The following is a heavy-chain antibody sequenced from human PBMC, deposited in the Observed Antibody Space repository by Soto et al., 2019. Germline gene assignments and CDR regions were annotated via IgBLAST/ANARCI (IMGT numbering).Heavy chain of an antibody. D-gene: IGHD6-6*01. J-gene: IGHJ6*02. CDR2: MNPNSGNT. CDR1: GYTFTSYD. V-gene: IGHV1-8*01. CDR3: ARWRVAARSNYGMDV. Sequence: VQLVQSGAEVKKPGASVKVSCKASGYTFTSYDINWVRQATGPGLEWMGWMNPNSGNTGYAQKFQGRVTMTRNTSISTAYMELSSLRSEDTAVYYCARWRVAARSNYGMDVWGQGTTVTVSS.